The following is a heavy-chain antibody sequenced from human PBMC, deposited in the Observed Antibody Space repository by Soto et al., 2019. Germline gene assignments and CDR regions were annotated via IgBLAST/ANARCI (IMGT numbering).Heavy chain of an antibody. CDR2: IIPIFGTA. CDR1: GGTFSSYA. J-gene: IGHJ4*02. Sequence: SVKVSCKASGGTFSSYAISWVRQAPGQGLEWMGGIIPIFGTANYAQKFQGRVTITADESTSTAYMELSSLRAEDTAVYYCARESRAPPFKDIVVVPAATFDYWGQGTLVTVSS. V-gene: IGHV1-69*13. CDR3: ARESRAPPFKDIVVVPAATFDY. D-gene: IGHD2-2*01.